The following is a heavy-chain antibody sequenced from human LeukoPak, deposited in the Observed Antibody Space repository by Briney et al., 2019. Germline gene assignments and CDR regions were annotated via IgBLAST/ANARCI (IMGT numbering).Heavy chain of an antibody. CDR1: GFTFSGSA. D-gene: IGHD5-24*01. CDR2: IRSKANSYAT. Sequence: GGSLRLSCAASGFTFSGSAMHWVRQASGKGLEWVGRIRSKANSYATAYAASVKGGFTISRDDSKNTAYLQMNSLKTEDTAVYYCTSPSVEMATIHYYYYGMDVWGQGTTVTVSS. V-gene: IGHV3-73*01. CDR3: TSPSVEMATIHYYYYGMDV. J-gene: IGHJ6*02.